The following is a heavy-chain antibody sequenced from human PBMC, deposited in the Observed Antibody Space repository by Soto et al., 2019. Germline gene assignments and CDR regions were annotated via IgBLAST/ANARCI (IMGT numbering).Heavy chain of an antibody. J-gene: IGHJ4*01. CDR1: RFPSIPYGFSTYA. Sequence: GGSLTLSFMPSRFPSIPYGFSTYAMIWNCQPAWKWLEWVSVITASASHSYYADSVKGRFTISRDNSRNTLFLQMDSLRADDTAVXFCAKGTSSEFLLSFDDWGHGTLVTVSS. CDR2: ITASASHS. CDR3: AKGTSSEFLLSFDD. V-gene: IGHV3-23*01. D-gene: IGHD3-10*01.